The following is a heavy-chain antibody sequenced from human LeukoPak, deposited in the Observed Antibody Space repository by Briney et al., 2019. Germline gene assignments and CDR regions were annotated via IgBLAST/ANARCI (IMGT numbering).Heavy chain of an antibody. D-gene: IGHD3-22*01. V-gene: IGHV1-69*13. CDR2: IIPIFGTA. J-gene: IGHJ3*02. Sequence: ASVKVSCKASGGTFSSYAISWVRQAPGQGLEWMGGIIPIFGTANYAQKFQGRVTITADESTGTAYMELSSLRSEDTAVYYCARGSGYYYDSSGLDAFDIWGQGTMVTVSS. CDR3: ARGSGYYYDSSGLDAFDI. CDR1: GGTFSSYA.